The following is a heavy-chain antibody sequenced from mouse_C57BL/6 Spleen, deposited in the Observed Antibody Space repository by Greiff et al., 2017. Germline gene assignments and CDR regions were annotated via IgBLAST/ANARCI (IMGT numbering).Heavy chain of an antibody. CDR3: TRDGGYYSNYSYAMDY. CDR2: ISSGGDYI. Sequence: EVQGVESGEGLVKPGGSLKLSCAASGFTFSSYAMSWVRQTPEKRLEWVAYISSGGDYIYYADTVKGRFTISRDNARNTLYLQMSSLKSEDTAMYYCTRDGGYYSNYSYAMDYWGQGTSVTVSS. V-gene: IGHV5-9-1*02. D-gene: IGHD2-5*01. J-gene: IGHJ4*01. CDR1: GFTFSSYA.